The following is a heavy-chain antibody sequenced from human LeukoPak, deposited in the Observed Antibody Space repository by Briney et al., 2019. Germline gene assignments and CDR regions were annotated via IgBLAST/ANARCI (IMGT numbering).Heavy chain of an antibody. CDR3: TKGLNWFDP. J-gene: IGHJ5*02. D-gene: IGHD6-19*01. V-gene: IGHV3-43*01. CDR1: GFTFYDYT. Sequence: GGSPRLSCSASGFTFYDYTMHWGRQAPGEGLEWVSLINWDGSSTYYADPVKGRFTVSRDNSKNSLYLQMNSLRTEDTALYYCTKGLNWFDPWGQGTLVTVSS. CDR2: INWDGSST.